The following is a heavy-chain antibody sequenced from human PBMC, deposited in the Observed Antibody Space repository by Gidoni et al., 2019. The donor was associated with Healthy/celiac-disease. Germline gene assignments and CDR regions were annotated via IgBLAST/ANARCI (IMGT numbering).Heavy chain of an antibody. CDR1: GGTFSSYA. CDR2: SIPIFGTA. Sequence: QVQLVQSGAEVTKPGPSVTVSCKASGGTFSSYAISWVRQAPGQGLEWMGGSIPIFGTANYAQKFQGRVTITADESTSTDYMELSSLRSEDTAVYYCARDVDLRGFDPWGQGTLVTVSS. J-gene: IGHJ5*02. CDR3: ARDVDLRGFDP. D-gene: IGHD3-9*01. V-gene: IGHV1-69*01.